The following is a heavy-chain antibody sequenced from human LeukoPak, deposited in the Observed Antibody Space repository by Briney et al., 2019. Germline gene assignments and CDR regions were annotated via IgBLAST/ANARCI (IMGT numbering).Heavy chain of an antibody. Sequence: PSETLSLTCTVSGGPISSGSYYWSWIRQPPGKGLEWIGYIYYSGSTNYNPSLKSRVTISVDTSKNQFSLKLSSVTAADTAVYYCARVDDSSGYYWVDYWGQGTLVTVSS. D-gene: IGHD3-22*01. CDR3: ARVDDSSGYYWVDY. CDR2: IYYSGST. V-gene: IGHV4-61*01. J-gene: IGHJ4*02. CDR1: GGPISSGSYY.